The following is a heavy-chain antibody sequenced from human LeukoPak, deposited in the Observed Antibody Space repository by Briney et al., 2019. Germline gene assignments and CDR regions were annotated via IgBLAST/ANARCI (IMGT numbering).Heavy chain of an antibody. D-gene: IGHD3-22*01. CDR3: AAHTYYYDTSGYWY. CDR1: VYTFTSYA. Sequence: ASVKVSCKSSVYTFTSYALHWVRRAPGQRLEWMGWIYAGYGNTKYSQEFQGRVTITRDTSASTAYMELSSLRSEDMAVYYCAAHTYYYDTSGYWYWGQGTLVTVSS. J-gene: IGHJ4*02. CDR2: IYAGYGNT. V-gene: IGHV1-3*03.